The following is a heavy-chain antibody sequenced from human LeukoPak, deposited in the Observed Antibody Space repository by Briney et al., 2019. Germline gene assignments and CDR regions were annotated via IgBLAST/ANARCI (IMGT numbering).Heavy chain of an antibody. Sequence: GSLRLSCAASGFTFSSSSINWVREAPAFGSDSVSSFSSSSSTIYYADSVKGRFTISRDNSKNTLSLQKNSLRAEDTAIYYCAKEGGGATISFDYWGQGTLVTVSS. V-gene: IGHV3-48*01. CDR3: AKEGGGATISFDY. CDR1: GFTFSSSS. J-gene: IGHJ4*02. CDR2: FSSSSSTI. D-gene: IGHD5-24*01.